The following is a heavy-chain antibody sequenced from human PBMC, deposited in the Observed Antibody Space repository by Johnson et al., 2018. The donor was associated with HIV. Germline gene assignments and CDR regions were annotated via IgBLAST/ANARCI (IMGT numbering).Heavy chain of an antibody. D-gene: IGHD2-2*01. J-gene: IGHJ3*02. CDR1: GFTFSSYA. CDR2: ISGSGGST. Sequence: VQLVESGGGLVQPGGSLRLSCAASGFTFSSYAMSWVRQAPGKGLEWVSAISGSGGSTYYADSVKGRFTISRDSSKNTLFLHMNSLRAEDTAMYYCARRCSSSSCSHGAFDIWGQGTTVTVSS. CDR3: ARRCSSSSCSHGAFDI. V-gene: IGHV3-23*04.